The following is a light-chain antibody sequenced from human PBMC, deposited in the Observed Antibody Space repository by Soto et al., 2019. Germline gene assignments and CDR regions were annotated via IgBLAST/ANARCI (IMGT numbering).Light chain of an antibody. V-gene: IGKV3-15*01. CDR3: QQYGSSGT. Sequence: EIVMTQSPATLSVSPGERASLSCRASQSVRSNLAWYQQKPGQAPRLLIYGAVTRATGIPARFSGSGSGTEFTLTISSLQSEDFAVYYCQQYGSSGTFGQGTRWIS. CDR2: GAV. CDR1: QSVRSN. J-gene: IGKJ1*01.